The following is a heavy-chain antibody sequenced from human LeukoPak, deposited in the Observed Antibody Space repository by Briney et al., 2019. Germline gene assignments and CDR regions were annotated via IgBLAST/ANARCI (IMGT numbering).Heavy chain of an antibody. V-gene: IGHV3-23*01. CDR3: AKMKGHPLPKYYMDV. Sequence: GGSLRLSCAASGFTFSGLAMSWVRRTPGKGLEWVSGISGTGDNTLYADSVKGRFTISRDNSKNTLYLEMNSLRAEDTAIYYCAKMKGHPLPKYYMDVWGQGTTVTVSS. J-gene: IGHJ6*01. D-gene: IGHD1-26*01. CDR2: ISGTGDNT. CDR1: GFTFSGLA.